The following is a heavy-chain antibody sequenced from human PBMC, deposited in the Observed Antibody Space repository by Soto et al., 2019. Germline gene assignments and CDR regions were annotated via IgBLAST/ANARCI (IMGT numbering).Heavy chain of an antibody. J-gene: IGHJ6*02. D-gene: IGHD2-15*01. CDR1: GGTFSSYA. V-gene: IGHV1-69*13. CDR2: IIPIFGTA. Sequence: ASVKVSCKASGGTFSSYAISWVRQAPGQGLEWMGGIIPIFGTANYAQKFQGRVTITADESTSTAYMELSSLRSGDTAVYYCARDVLGYCSRGSCYSNGMDVWGQGTTVTVSS. CDR3: ARDVLGYCSRGSCYSNGMDV.